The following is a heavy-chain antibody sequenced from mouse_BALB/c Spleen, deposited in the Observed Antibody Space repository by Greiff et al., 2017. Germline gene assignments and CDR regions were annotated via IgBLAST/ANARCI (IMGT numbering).Heavy chain of an antibody. CDR2: IWSGGST. D-gene: IGHD1-1*01. CDR3: ASQDYGSPFAY. CDR1: GFSLTSYG. Sequence: QVHVKQSGPGLVQPSQSLSITCTVSGFSLTSYGVHWVRQSPGKGLEWLGVIWSGGSTDYNAAFISRLSISKDNSKSQVFFKMNSLQANDTAIYYCASQDYGSPFAYWGQGTLVTVSA. V-gene: IGHV2-2*02. J-gene: IGHJ3*01.